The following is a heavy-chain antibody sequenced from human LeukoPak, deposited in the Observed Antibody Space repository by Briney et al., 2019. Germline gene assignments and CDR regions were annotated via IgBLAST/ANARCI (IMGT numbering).Heavy chain of an antibody. CDR2: ISTSGSLI. CDR3: ARVSGRGWHFDY. CDR1: GFTFSNYE. V-gene: IGHV3-48*03. D-gene: IGHD1-26*01. J-gene: IGHJ4*02. Sequence: GGSLRLSCAPAGFTFSNYEMNWVRQAPGKGLEWVSFISTSGSLIYYADSVKGRFTLSRDNAKNSLYLQMNGLRAEDTAIYYCARVSGRGWHFDYWGQGTLVTVSS.